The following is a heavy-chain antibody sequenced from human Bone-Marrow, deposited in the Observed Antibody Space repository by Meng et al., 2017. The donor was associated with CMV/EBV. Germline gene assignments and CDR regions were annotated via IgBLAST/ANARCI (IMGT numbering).Heavy chain of an antibody. D-gene: IGHD1-1*01. CDR3: AKAEEPSQLIESYHDY. V-gene: IGHV3-23*01. CDR1: GFSINDYA. Sequence: GESLKISCAASGFSINDYAMTWVRQAPGKGLEWVSAIRGNGDITHYADSVRGRFTISRDNSKNTLYLQMHSLRAEDTAVYYCAKAEEPSQLIESYHDYWGQGTLVTVSS. J-gene: IGHJ4*02. CDR2: IRGNGDIT.